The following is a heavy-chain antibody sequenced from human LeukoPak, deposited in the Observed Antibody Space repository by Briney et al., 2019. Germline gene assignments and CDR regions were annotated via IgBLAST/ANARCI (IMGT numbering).Heavy chain of an antibody. CDR2: ISWNSGSI. J-gene: IGHJ4*02. Sequence: GGSLRLSCAGSGFTSTTYAMSWVRQAPGKGLEWVSGISWNSGSIGYADSVKGRFTISRDNAKNSLYLQMNSLRAEDTALYYCAKDYFDLGPIDYWGQGTLVTVSS. CDR1: GFTSTTYA. D-gene: IGHD3-9*01. CDR3: AKDYFDLGPIDY. V-gene: IGHV3-9*02.